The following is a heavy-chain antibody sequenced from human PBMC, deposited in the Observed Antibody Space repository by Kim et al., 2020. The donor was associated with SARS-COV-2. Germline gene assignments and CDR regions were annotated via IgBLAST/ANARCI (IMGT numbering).Heavy chain of an antibody. D-gene: IGHD2-15*01. CDR2: IYYSGST. J-gene: IGHJ4*02. CDR3: ARRSRAASFDY. V-gene: IGHV4-59*13. CDR1: GGSISSYY. Sequence: SETLSLTCTVSGGSISSYYWSWIRQPPGKGLEWIGYIYYSGSTNYNPSLKSRVTISVDTSKNQFSLKLSSVTAADTAVYYCARRSRAASFDYWGQGTLVTVSS.